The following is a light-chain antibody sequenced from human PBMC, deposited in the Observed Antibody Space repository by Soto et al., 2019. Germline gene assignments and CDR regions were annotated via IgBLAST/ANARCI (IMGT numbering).Light chain of an antibody. CDR1: QSVRSSY. J-gene: IGKJ4*01. CDR2: GAS. V-gene: IGKV3-20*01. CDR3: QHYGSPLT. Sequence: EIVLTQSPGTLSLSPGGRATLSCRASQSVRSSYLAWYQQRPGQAPRLLIFGASFRATGIPDRFSGSGSGTDFTLTISRLEPEDFAVYYCQHYGSPLTFGGVTTVEIK.